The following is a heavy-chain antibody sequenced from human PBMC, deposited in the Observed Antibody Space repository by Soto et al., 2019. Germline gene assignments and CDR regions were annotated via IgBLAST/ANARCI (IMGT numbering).Heavy chain of an antibody. Sequence: GASVKVSCKASGYTFTSYGISWVRQAPGQGLEWMGWISAYNGNTNYAQKLQGRVTMTTDTSTSTAYMELRSLRSDDTAVYYCASRRLNFIIVATISDHGAIDIRGQGTMVTVSS. J-gene: IGHJ3*02. CDR2: ISAYNGNT. CDR1: GYTFTSYG. D-gene: IGHD5-12*01. V-gene: IGHV1-18*01. CDR3: ASRRLNFIIVATISDHGAIDI.